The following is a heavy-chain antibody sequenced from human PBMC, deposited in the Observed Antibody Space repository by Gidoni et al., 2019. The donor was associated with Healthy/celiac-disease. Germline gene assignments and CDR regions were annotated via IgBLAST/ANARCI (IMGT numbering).Heavy chain of an antibody. CDR3: ARGQAAAGKRGYYYGMDV. CDR1: GCFISSHY. Sequence: QVQLQESGPGLVKPSETLSLTCTVSGCFISSHYWSWIRQPAGKGLEWIGRIYTSGSTNYNPSLKSRVTMSVDTSKNQFSLKLSSVTAADTAVYYCARGQAAAGKRGYYYGMDVWGQGTTVTVSS. J-gene: IGHJ6*02. CDR2: IYTSGST. V-gene: IGHV4-4*07. D-gene: IGHD6-13*01.